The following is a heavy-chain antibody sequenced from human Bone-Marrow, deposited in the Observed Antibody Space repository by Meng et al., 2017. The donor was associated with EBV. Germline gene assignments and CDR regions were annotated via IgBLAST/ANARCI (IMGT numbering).Heavy chain of an antibody. CDR3: ARVRGGYGDYDY. V-gene: IGHV3-21*01. CDR2: ISTSSSYI. CDR1: GFTFSSYT. J-gene: IGHJ4*02. D-gene: IGHD4-17*01. Sequence: EVQPVESGGGLVKPGGSLRLSCAASGFTFSSYTMNWVRQAPGKGLEWVSSISTSSSYIYYADSVKGRFNISRDNAKNSLYPQMNSLRAEDTAVYYCARVRGGYGDYDYWGRGTLVTVSS.